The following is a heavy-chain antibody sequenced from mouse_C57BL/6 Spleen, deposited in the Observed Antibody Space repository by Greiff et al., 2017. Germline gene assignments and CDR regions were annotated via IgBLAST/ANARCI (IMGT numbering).Heavy chain of an antibody. V-gene: IGHV1-42*01. J-gene: IGHJ4*01. CDR1: GYSFTGYY. Sequence: EVMLVESGPELVKPGASVKISCKASGYSFTGYYMNWVKQSPEKSLEWIGEINPSTGGTTYNQKFKAKATLTVDKSSSTAYMQLKSLTSEDSAVYYCARSTYYYGSNYAMDYWGQGTSVTVSS. D-gene: IGHD1-1*01. CDR3: ARSTYYYGSNYAMDY. CDR2: INPSTGGT.